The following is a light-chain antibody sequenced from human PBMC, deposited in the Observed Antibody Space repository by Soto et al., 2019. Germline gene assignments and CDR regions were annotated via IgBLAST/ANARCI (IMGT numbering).Light chain of an antibody. CDR3: QQYATSPTS. CDR1: QSVSSSY. J-gene: IGKJ4*01. Sequence: EIVLTQSPCTLSLSPGERATLSCRASQSVSSSYLAWYQQRPGQAPRLLIYGASSRATGIPDRFSGSGSATDFTLIISRLEPEDFAVYYCQQYATSPTSFGGGTKVDIK. V-gene: IGKV3-20*01. CDR2: GAS.